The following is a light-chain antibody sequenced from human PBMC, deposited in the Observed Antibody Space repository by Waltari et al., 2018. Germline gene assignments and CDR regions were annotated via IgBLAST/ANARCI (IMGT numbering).Light chain of an antibody. CDR1: QLSDKD. J-gene: IGLJ2*01. Sequence: ELTQPPAVSVPPGQTASHTCSGEQLSDKDACWYQQKTGQPPLLVVYQDTKRPSGIPERFSGSKSGDTASLTITGTQAMDEADYYCQAWDHVPHVVFGGGTKLTV. V-gene: IGLV3-1*01. CDR2: QDT. CDR3: QAWDHVPHVV.